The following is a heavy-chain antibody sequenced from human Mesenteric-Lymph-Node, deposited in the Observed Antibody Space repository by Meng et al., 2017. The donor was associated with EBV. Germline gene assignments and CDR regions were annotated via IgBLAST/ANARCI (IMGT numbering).Heavy chain of an antibody. CDR1: GGSVSSGTDY. CDR3: ATEFTAKDFGVVPAARWSWFDP. V-gene: IGHV4-61*01. D-gene: IGHD2-2*01. J-gene: IGHJ5*02. Sequence: PPQGSGPGLVKPSEPLSLTWTVSGGSVSSGTDYWSWIRQPPGKGLEWIGYIYYSGRTKYNPSLESRVTISVDTSKNQFSLRLTSVTAADTAVYFCATEFTAKDFGVVPAARWSWFDPWGQGTLVTVSS. CDR2: IYYSGRT.